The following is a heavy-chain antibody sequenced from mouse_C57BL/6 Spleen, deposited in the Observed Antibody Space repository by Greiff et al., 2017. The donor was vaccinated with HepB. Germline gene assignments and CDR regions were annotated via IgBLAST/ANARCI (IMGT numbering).Heavy chain of an antibody. D-gene: IGHD4-1*01. J-gene: IGHJ2*01. CDR1: GYTFTDYN. Sequence: VQLKESGPELVKPGASVKIPCKASGYTFTDYNMDWVKQSHGKSLEWIGDINPNNGGTIYNQKFKGKATLTVDKSSSTAYMELRSLTSEDTAVYYCARIKLGLDYFDYWGQGTTLTVSS. CDR2: INPNNGGT. V-gene: IGHV1-18*01. CDR3: ARIKLGLDYFDY.